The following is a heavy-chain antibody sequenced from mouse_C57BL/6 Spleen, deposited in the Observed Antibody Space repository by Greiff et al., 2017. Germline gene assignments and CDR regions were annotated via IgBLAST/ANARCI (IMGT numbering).Heavy chain of an antibody. V-gene: IGHV10-3*01. CDR2: IRSKSSNYAT. CDR3: VRNYDYDEVYAMDY. D-gene: IGHD2-4*01. Sequence: EVMLVESGGGLVQPKGSLKPSCAASGFTFNTYAMHWVRQAPGKGLEWVARIRSKSSNYATYYADSVKDRFTISRDDSQSMLYLQMNNLKTEDTAMYYCVRNYDYDEVYAMDYWGQGTSVTVSS. J-gene: IGHJ4*01. CDR1: GFTFNTYA.